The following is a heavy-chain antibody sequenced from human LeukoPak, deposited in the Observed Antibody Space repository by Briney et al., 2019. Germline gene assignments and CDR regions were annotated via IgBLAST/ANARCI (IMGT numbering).Heavy chain of an antibody. Sequence: ASVKVSCKASGYTFTSYYMHWVRQAPGQGLEWMGIINPSGGSTSYAQKFQGRVTITADKSTSTAYMELSSLRSEDTAVYYCARGVEAVAGTFYYMDVWGKGTTVTVSS. CDR2: INPSGGST. D-gene: IGHD6-19*01. CDR1: GYTFTSYY. V-gene: IGHV1-46*01. J-gene: IGHJ6*03. CDR3: ARGVEAVAGTFYYMDV.